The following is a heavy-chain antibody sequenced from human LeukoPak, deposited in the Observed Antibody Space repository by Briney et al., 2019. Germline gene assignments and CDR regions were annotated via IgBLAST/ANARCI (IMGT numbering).Heavy chain of an antibody. J-gene: IGHJ4*02. D-gene: IGHD3-10*01. CDR3: ARDSRAGSGSRPHD. Sequence: SVKVSCKASGGTFSSYAISWVRQAPGQGLEWMGGIILIFGTANYAQKFQGRVTITADESTSTAYMELSSLRSEDTAVYYRARDSRAGSGSRPHDWGQGTLVTVSS. CDR2: IILIFGTA. CDR1: GGTFSSYA. V-gene: IGHV1-69*13.